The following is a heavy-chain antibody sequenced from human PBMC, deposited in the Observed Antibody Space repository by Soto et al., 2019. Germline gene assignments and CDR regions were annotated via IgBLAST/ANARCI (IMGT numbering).Heavy chain of an antibody. Sequence: GGSLRLSCAASGFTFSSYAMSWVRQAPGKGLEWVSAISGSGGSTYYADSVKGRFTISRDNSKNTLHLQMNSLRAEDTAVYYCAKTSHYGSGGRPVWGQGTLVTVSS. V-gene: IGHV3-23*01. CDR1: GFTFSSYA. J-gene: IGHJ4*02. CDR3: AKTSHYGSGGRPV. D-gene: IGHD3-10*01. CDR2: ISGSGGST.